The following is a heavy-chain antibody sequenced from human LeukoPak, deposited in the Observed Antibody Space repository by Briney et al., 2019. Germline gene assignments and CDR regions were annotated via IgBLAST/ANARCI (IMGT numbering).Heavy chain of an antibody. CDR2: INSGSSTI. CDR1: GFTFSTYI. Sequence: AGGSLRLSCAASGFTFSTYIMNWVRQPPGKGLEWVSYINSGSSTIYYADSVKGRFTISRDNAKNSLYLQMNSLRAEDTAVYYCARDHSWFGELFYDYWGQGTLVTVSS. CDR3: ARDHSWFGELFYDY. J-gene: IGHJ4*02. V-gene: IGHV3-48*01. D-gene: IGHD3-10*01.